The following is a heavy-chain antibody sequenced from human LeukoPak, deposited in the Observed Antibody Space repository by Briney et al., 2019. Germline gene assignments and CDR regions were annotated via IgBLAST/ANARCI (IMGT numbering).Heavy chain of an antibody. CDR3: ARGSSSSWYIWGPSDFDY. CDR1: GFTFSDYY. CDR2: ISSSGSTI. D-gene: IGHD6-13*01. J-gene: IGHJ4*02. V-gene: IGHV3-11*01. Sequence: GGSLRLSCAASGFTFSDYYMSWIRQAPGKGLEWVSYISSSGSTIYYADSVKGRFTISRDNAKNSLYLQMNSLRAEDTAVYYCARGSSSSWYIWGPSDFDYWGQGTLVTVSS.